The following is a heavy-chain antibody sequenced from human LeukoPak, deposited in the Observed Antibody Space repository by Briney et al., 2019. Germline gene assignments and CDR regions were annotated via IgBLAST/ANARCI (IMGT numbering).Heavy chain of an antibody. Sequence: GGSLRLSCAASGFTFSSYAIHWVRQAPGKGLEYVSAISRSGGHTYYANSVEGRFTISRDNSKNTLYLQMGSLRAEDMAVYYCAKSSHIAAALSGYWGQGTLVTVSS. CDR3: AKSSHIAAALSGY. V-gene: IGHV3-64*01. CDR1: GFTFSSYA. D-gene: IGHD6-13*01. J-gene: IGHJ4*02. CDR2: ISRSGGHT.